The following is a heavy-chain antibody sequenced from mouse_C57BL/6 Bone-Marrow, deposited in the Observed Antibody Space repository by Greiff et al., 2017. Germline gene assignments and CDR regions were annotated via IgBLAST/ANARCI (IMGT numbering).Heavy chain of an antibody. V-gene: IGHV5-9*01. D-gene: IGHD6-1*01. CDR2: ISGGGGNT. J-gene: IGHJ3*01. CDR1: GFTFSSYT. Sequence: EVKVVESGGGLVKPGGSLKLSCAASGFTFSSYTMSWVRQTPEKRLEWVATISGGGGNTYYPDSVKGRFTISRDNAKNTLYLQMSSLRSEDTALYYCARQGQLPFAYWGQGTLVTVSA. CDR3: ARQGQLPFAY.